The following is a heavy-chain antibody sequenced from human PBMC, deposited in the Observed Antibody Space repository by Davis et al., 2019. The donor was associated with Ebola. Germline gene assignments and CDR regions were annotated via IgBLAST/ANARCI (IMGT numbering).Heavy chain of an antibody. J-gene: IGHJ3*02. Sequence: MPSETLSLTCTVSGGSVSSGSYYWSWIRQPPGKGLEWIGYIYYSGSTNYNPSLKSRVTISVDTSKNQFSLKLSPVTAEDTAVYYCARFYDYGAQGYAFDIWGQGTMVTVSS. CDR1: GGSVSSGSYY. V-gene: IGHV4-61*01. CDR3: ARFYDYGAQGYAFDI. CDR2: IYYSGST. D-gene: IGHD4-17*01.